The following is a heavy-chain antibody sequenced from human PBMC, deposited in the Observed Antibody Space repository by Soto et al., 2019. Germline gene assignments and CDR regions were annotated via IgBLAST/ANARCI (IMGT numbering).Heavy chain of an antibody. V-gene: IGHV3-15*01. Sequence: GGSLRLSCATSGFTFAYAWMSWVRQAPGKGLERVGRIKSKSDGGTPDYAAPVKGRFTISRDDSKNTLYLQINSLKTEDTAVYYCTTATWSSRDYWGQGTLVTVS. D-gene: IGHD5-12*01. CDR1: GFTFAYAW. J-gene: IGHJ4*02. CDR2: IKSKSDGGTP. CDR3: TTATWSSRDY.